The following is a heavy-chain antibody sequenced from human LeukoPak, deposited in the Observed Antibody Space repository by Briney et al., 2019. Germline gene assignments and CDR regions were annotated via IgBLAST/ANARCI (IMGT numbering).Heavy chain of an antibody. CDR2: ISTSGSPT. J-gene: IGHJ4*02. V-gene: IGHV3-48*03. D-gene: IGHD3-9*01. Sequence: PGGSLRLSCAASGFTFSDYEMNWVRQAPGKGLEWVSYISTSGSPTYYADPVKGRFTISRDNAKNSLYLQMNSLRAEDMALYYCAKASYYDILTGYYYFDYWGQGTLVTVSS. CDR3: AKASYYDILTGYYYFDY. CDR1: GFTFSDYE.